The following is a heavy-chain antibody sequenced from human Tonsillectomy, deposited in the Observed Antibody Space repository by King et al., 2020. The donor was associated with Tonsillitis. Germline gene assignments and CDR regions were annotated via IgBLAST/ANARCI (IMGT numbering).Heavy chain of an antibody. Sequence: VQLVESGGGLVQPGGSLRLSCAASGFTFSSYWMYWVRHVPGKGLVWVSRINSDGSSTNCADSVKGRFTISRDNAKNTLYLQMNSLRAEDTAVYYCARVKREYPAYSNHGLDSWGQGTLVTVSP. CDR1: GFTFSSYW. CDR3: ARVKREYPAYSNHGLDS. J-gene: IGHJ4*02. V-gene: IGHV3-74*01. CDR2: INSDGSST. D-gene: IGHD4-11*01.